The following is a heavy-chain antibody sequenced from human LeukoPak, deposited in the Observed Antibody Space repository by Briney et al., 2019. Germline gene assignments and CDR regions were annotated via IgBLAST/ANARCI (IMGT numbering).Heavy chain of an antibody. J-gene: IGHJ4*02. CDR2: IQARAYGVAK. Sequence: GGSLRLSCSTSGFTFGDYAMSWVRQAPGKGLEWVGFIQARAYGVAKKYAASVDGRFSISRDDSQNIANLQMNDLKTEDTAVYYCTRAPHPRCSSSGCYLDYWGQGTLVTVSS. D-gene: IGHD2-2*01. CDR1: GFTFGDYA. CDR3: TRAPHPRCSSSGCYLDY. V-gene: IGHV3-49*04.